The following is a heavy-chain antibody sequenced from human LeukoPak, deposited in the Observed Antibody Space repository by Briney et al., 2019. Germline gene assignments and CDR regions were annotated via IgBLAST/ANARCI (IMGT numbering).Heavy chain of an antibody. CDR1: GYSFSTYW. CDR2: IYPGDSDT. J-gene: IGHJ6*02. V-gene: IGHV5-51*01. CDR3: ARLGYCSSASCYYGMDV. D-gene: IGHD2-2*01. Sequence: GESLKISCKASGYSFSTYWIAWVRQMRGEGLEWVGIIYPGDSDTRYGLSFQGQVTISADKSISTAYLQWSSLKASDTAMYYCARLGYCSSASCYYGMDVWGQGTTVTVSS.